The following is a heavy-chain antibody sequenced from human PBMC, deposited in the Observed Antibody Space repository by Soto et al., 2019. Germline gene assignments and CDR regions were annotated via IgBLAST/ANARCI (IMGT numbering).Heavy chain of an antibody. CDR2: ISHSGST. Sequence: QLQLQQWGAGLLKPSETLFLSCAVHGGSLSGYYWTWIRQPPGKGLEWIGEISHSGSTDYSPSLKSRVTISIDKSKNHLSLEVTSVTAADTGIYFCVRRFDHWGQGTLVTVSS. V-gene: IGHV4-34*01. J-gene: IGHJ4*02. CDR3: VRRFDH. CDR1: GGSLSGYY.